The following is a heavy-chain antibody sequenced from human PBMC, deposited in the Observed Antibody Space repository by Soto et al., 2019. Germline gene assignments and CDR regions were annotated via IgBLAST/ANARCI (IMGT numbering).Heavy chain of an antibody. V-gene: IGHV3-53*01. CDR2: IYSTGTT. J-gene: IGHJ4*02. D-gene: IGHD3-10*02. CDR3: DKDGRCTESHYNSFGY. CDR1: GFTVGNNY. Sequence: EVQLVESGGGLIQPGGSLKLSCAASGFTVGNNYMSWVRQAPGKGLEWVSLIYSTGTTKYADSVKGRFTVSRDDAKNTLYLQMNSLRAEDTVVYYGDKDGRCTESHYNSFGYWGQGTLVNVTS.